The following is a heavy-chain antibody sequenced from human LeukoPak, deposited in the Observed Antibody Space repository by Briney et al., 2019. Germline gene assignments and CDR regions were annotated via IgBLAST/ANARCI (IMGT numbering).Heavy chain of an antibody. CDR1: GGSISRGSYY. CDR2: IYNSGST. J-gene: IGHJ1*01. Sequence: SETLSLTCVVSGGSISRGSYYWNWIRQPAGKGLEWMGRIYNSGSTNYNPSLKSRVTISVDTSKNQFSLKLSSVTAADTAVYYCASLRRTGTNPEYFQHWGQGTLVTVSS. V-gene: IGHV4-61*10. D-gene: IGHD1-7*01. CDR3: ASLRRTGTNPEYFQH.